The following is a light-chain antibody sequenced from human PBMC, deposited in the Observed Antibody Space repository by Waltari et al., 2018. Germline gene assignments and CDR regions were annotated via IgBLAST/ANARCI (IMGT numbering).Light chain of an antibody. CDR2: EVT. Sequence: QSALTPPPSASGSPGQSVTISCTGTSSDVGAYNYVSWYQHPPGKAPKLIIYEVTQRPSGVPDRFSGSKSGNTASLTVSVLQAEDEADYYCNSYAGSNTVIFGGGTKLTVL. V-gene: IGLV2-8*01. CDR1: SSDVGAYNY. CDR3: NSYAGSNTVI. J-gene: IGLJ2*01.